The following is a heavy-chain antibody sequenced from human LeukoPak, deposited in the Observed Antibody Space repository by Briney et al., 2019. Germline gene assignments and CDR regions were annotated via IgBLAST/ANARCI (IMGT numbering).Heavy chain of an antibody. J-gene: IGHJ4*02. Sequence: SETLSLTCAVYGGSFSGYYWNWIRQPPGKGLEWIGEINHSGSTNYNPSLKSRVTISVDTSQNQFSLKLSSVTAADTSGYYSARGPAFKAEQYSCGMRLDYWGQGTLVTVSS. CDR2: INHSGST. CDR1: GGSFSGYY. V-gene: IGHV4-34*01. D-gene: IGHD6-25*01. CDR3: ARGPAFKAEQYSCGMRLDY.